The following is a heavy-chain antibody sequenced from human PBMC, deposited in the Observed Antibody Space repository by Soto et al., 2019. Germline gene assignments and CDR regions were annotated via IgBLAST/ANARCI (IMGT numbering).Heavy chain of an antibody. CDR1: GYTFTGYY. Sequence: ASVKVSCKASGYTFTGYYMHWVRQAPGQGLEWMGWINPNSGGTNYAQKFQGWVTMTRDTSISTAYMELSRLRSDDTAVYYCARDSPSYYDSSGYYDGSNAFDIWGQGTTVTVSS. CDR3: ARDSPSYYDSSGYYDGSNAFDI. D-gene: IGHD3-22*01. CDR2: INPNSGGT. J-gene: IGHJ3*02. V-gene: IGHV1-2*04.